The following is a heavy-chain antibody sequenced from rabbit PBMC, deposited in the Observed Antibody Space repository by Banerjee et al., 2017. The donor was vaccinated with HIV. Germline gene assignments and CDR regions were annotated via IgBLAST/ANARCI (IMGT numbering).Heavy chain of an antibody. CDR3: ARENPGSDGFHP. J-gene: IGHJ2*01. CDR2: IYADRRGTT. D-gene: IGHD7-1*01. V-gene: IGHV1S40*01. Sequence: QSLEESGGGLVKPEGSLTLTCKASEIDFSSGYGMCWVRQAPEKGPEWIACIYADRRGTTWYASWAKGRFTISKTSSTTVTLQMTSLTAADTATYFCARENPGSDGFHPWGPGTLVTVS. CDR1: EIDFSSGYG.